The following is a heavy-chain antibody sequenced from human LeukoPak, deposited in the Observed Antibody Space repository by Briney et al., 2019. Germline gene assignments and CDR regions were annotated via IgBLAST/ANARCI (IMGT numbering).Heavy chain of an antibody. V-gene: IGHV4-59*08. J-gene: IGHJ4*02. CDR3: AGDSNRPYYFDY. D-gene: IGHD3-22*01. CDR1: GGSISSSY. Sequence: SETLSLTCTVSGGSISSSYWSWIRQPPGKGLEWIGYIYYSGSANYNPSLKSRVTISVDTSKNQISLKLSSVTAADTAVYYCAGDSNRPYYFDYWGQGTLVTVSS. CDR2: IYYSGSA.